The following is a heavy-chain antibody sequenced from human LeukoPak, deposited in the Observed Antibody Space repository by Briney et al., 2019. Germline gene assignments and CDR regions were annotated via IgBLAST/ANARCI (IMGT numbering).Heavy chain of an antibody. V-gene: IGHV4-59*01. Sequence: SETLSLTCTVSGGSISSYYWSWIRQPPGKGLEWIGYIYYSGSTNYNPSLKSRVTISVDTSKNQFSLKLSSVTAADTAVYYCGRVDYYDSSGYGSGAFDIWGQGTMVTVSS. J-gene: IGHJ3*02. CDR3: GRVDYYDSSGYGSGAFDI. CDR1: GGSISSYY. CDR2: IYYSGST. D-gene: IGHD3-22*01.